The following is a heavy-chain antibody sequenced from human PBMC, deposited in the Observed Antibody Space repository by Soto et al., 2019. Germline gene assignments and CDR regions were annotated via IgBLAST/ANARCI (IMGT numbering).Heavy chain of an antibody. V-gene: IGHV3-23*01. J-gene: IGHJ4*02. CDR3: AKDRRSYYSYFDY. Sequence: GGSLRLSCAASGFTFSSYSMSWVRQAPGKGLEWVSAISGSGGSTYYADSVKGRFTISRDNSKNTLYLQMNSLRAEDTAVYYCAKDRRSYYSYFDYWGQGTLVTVSS. D-gene: IGHD1-26*01. CDR1: GFTFSSYS. CDR2: ISGSGGST.